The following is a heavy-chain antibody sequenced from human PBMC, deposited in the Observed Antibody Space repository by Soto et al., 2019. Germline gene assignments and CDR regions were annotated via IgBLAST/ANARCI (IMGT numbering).Heavy chain of an antibody. Sequence: QVQLLESGPGLVKPSETLSLTCTVSGDSIGTTHSYWAWIRQSPGKGLEWIGNIHYSGSTYYMPSLRSRGTLSVDTSKNQFSLRLTSVTAEDTAVYYWARHEGNGNVWPLDYWGQGILVTVSS. CDR2: IHYSGST. D-gene: IGHD1-1*01. J-gene: IGHJ4*02. CDR1: GDSIGTTHSY. CDR3: ARHEGNGNVWPLDY. V-gene: IGHV4-39*01.